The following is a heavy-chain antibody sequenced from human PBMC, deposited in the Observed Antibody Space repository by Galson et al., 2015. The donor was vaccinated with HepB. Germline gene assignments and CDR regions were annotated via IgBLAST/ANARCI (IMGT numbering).Heavy chain of an antibody. Sequence: SVKVSCKASGGTFNTYVINWVRQAPGQGLEWMGGIIPIFGILRYAQKFQGRVTITADKSTSTVYMELTSLGSEDTGVYYCARDGMGATFGYWGQGTLVTVSS. D-gene: IGHD1-26*01. V-gene: IGHV1-69*10. CDR1: GGTFNTYV. CDR3: ARDGMGATFGY. J-gene: IGHJ4*02. CDR2: IIPIFGIL.